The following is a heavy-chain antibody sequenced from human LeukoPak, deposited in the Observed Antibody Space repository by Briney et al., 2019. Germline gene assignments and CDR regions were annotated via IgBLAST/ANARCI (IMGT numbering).Heavy chain of an antibody. V-gene: IGHV4-30-2*01. D-gene: IGHD2-2*01. Sequence: PSETLSLTCTVSGGSISSGGYYWRWIRQPPGKGLEWIGYIYHSGSTYYNPSLKSRVTISVDRSKNQFSLKLSSVTAADTAVYYCARGIVVVPAASGLNWFDPWGQGTLVTVSS. CDR1: GGSISSGGYY. CDR2: IYHSGST. CDR3: ARGIVVVPAASGLNWFDP. J-gene: IGHJ5*02.